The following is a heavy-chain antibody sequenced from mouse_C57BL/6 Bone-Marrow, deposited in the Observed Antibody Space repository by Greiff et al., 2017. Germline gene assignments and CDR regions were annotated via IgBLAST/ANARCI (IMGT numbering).Heavy chain of an antibody. J-gene: IGHJ3*01. CDR1: GYTFTDYY. D-gene: IGHD2-1*01. CDR3: ARERRDYGNYSFAY. Sequence: EVQLQQSGPELVKPGASVKISCKASGYTFTDYYMNWVKQSHGKSLEWIGDINPNNGGTSYNQKFKGKATLTVDKSSSTAYMELRSLTSEDSAVYYCARERRDYGNYSFAYWGQGTLVTVSA. CDR2: INPNNGGT. V-gene: IGHV1-26*01.